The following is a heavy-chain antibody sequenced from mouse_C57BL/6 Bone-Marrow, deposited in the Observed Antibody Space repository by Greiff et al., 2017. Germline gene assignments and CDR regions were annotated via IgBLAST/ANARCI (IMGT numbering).Heavy chain of an antibody. D-gene: IGHD1-1*01. Sequence: EVQVVESGGGLVQPGGSLKLSCAASGFTFSDYGMAWVRQAPRKGPEWVAFISNLAYSIYYADTVTGRFTISSANAKNTLYLEMSSLRSEDTAMYYCARGEDYYGSSPFAYWGQGTLVTVSA. J-gene: IGHJ3*01. CDR2: ISNLAYSI. V-gene: IGHV5-15*01. CDR3: ARGEDYYGSSPFAY. CDR1: GFTFSDYG.